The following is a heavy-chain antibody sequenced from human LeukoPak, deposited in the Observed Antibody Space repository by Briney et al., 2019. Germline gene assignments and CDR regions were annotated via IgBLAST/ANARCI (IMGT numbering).Heavy chain of an antibody. J-gene: IGHJ4*02. V-gene: IGHV4-4*02. Sequence: SGTLSLTCAVSGGSIGSNNWWGWVRQPPGKGLEWIGEIYHSGSPNYNPSLKSRVTISVDKSKNHFSLNLSSVTAADTAVYYCARVNINNWHSCDYWGQGTLVTVSS. CDR1: GGSIGSNNW. CDR3: ARVNINNWHSCDY. D-gene: IGHD1-1*01. CDR2: IYHSGSP.